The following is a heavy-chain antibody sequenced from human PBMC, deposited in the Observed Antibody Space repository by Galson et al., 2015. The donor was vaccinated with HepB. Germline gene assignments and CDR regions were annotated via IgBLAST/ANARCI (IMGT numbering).Heavy chain of an antibody. J-gene: IGHJ4*02. V-gene: IGHV1-46*03. CDR3: ARSQGEYGAAYDHYFDY. CDR1: GYTFTNYY. Sequence: SVKVSCKASGYTFTNYYLHWVRQAPGQGLEWMGVINPSAAITSYTPKFQGRVTMTWDTSTSTVYMEVSSLRSEDTAMYYCARSQGEYGAAYDHYFDYWGQGTLVTVSS. D-gene: IGHD3-16*01. CDR2: INPSAAIT.